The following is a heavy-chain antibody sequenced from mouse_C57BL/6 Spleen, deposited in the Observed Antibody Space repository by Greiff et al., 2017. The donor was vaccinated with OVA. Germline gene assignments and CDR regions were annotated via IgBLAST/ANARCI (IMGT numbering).Heavy chain of an antibody. CDR2: IHPNSGST. D-gene: IGHD4-1*01. CDR3: AREDPWGY. Sequence: QVHVKQSGAELVKPGASVKLSCKASGYTFTSYWMHWVKQRPGQGLEWIGMIHPNSGSTNYNEKFKSKATLTVDKSSSTAYMQLSSLTSEDSAVYYCAREDPWGYWGQGTTLTVSS. CDR1: GYTFTSYW. V-gene: IGHV1-64*01. J-gene: IGHJ2*01.